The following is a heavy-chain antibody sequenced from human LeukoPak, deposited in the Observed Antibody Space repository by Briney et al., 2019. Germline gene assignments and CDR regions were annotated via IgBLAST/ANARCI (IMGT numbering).Heavy chain of an antibody. CDR3: ARQSRVWGSYRYTELDS. CDR2: IYNSGST. V-gene: IGHV4-59*08. J-gene: IGHJ5*01. Sequence: PSETLSLTCTVSGGSITSYYWSWIRQPPGKGLEWIGYIYNSGSTNYNPSLKSRVTISVDTSKNQFSLKLSSVTAADTAVYYCARQSRVWGSYRYTELDSWGQGTLVTVSS. D-gene: IGHD3-16*02. CDR1: GGSITSYY.